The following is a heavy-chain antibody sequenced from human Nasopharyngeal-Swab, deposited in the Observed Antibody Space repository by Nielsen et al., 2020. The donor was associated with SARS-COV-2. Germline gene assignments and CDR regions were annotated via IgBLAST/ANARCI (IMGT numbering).Heavy chain of an antibody. J-gene: IGHJ6*03. D-gene: IGHD4-17*01. V-gene: IGHV1-8*01. Sequence: ASVKVSCRASVYTFTSYDINWVRQATGQGLEWMGWMNPNSGNTGYAQKFQGRVTMTRNTSISTAYMELSSLRSEDTAAYYCARGGYGDYLGYYYYMDVWGKGTTVTVSS. CDR2: MNPNSGNT. CDR3: ARGGYGDYLGYYYYMDV. CDR1: VYTFTSYD.